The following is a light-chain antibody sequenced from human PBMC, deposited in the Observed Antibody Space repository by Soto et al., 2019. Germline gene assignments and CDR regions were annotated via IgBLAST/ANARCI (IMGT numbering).Light chain of an antibody. Sequence: DIQMTQSPSTLSAFVGDRVTITCRASQRIEMHLNWYQQKPGKAPKFLIHAASSLQSGVASRFSGSGSGTDFTLIINSLQPEDFATYYCQQSYSVPITFGQGTRLEIK. CDR1: QRIEMH. CDR3: QQSYSVPIT. V-gene: IGKV1-39*01. J-gene: IGKJ5*01. CDR2: AAS.